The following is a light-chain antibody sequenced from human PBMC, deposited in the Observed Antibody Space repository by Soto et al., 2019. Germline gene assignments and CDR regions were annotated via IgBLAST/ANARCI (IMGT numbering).Light chain of an antibody. CDR2: GAS. Sequence: EIVMTQSPATLSVSPGERATLSCRAGQSVSSNLAWYQQRPGQAPRLLIYGASTRATGIPARLSGSGSGTEFILTISSLQSEDFAVYYCQQYSNWPITFGQGTRLEIK. CDR1: QSVSSN. V-gene: IGKV3-15*01. J-gene: IGKJ5*01. CDR3: QQYSNWPIT.